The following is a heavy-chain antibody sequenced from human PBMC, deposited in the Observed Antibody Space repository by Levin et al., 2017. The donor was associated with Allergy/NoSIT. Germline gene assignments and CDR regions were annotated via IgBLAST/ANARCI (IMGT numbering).Heavy chain of an antibody. CDR2: ISYDGSNK. V-gene: IGHV3-30*18. CDR3: AKVLRRSGAGEYFQH. Sequence: PGGSLRLSCAASGFTFSSYGMHWVRQAPGKGLEWVAVISYDGSNKYYADSVKGRFTISRDNSKNTLYLQMNSLRAEDTAVYYCAKVLRRSGAGEYFQHWGQGTLVTVSS. D-gene: IGHD3-10*01. J-gene: IGHJ1*01. CDR1: GFTFSSYG.